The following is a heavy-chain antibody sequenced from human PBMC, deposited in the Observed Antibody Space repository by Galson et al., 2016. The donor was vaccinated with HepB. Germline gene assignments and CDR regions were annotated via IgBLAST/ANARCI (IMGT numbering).Heavy chain of an antibody. Sequence: SLRLSCAASGFTMSTYAIHWLRQTPDKGLEWVAVMSYTGSDKYYTASVKGRFTISRDNSKATLYLQMNSLRSDDTALYYCARDAGWSDALDIWGQGTMVTVSS. CDR2: MSYTGSDK. J-gene: IGHJ3*02. D-gene: IGHD6-19*01. CDR1: GFTMSTYA. V-gene: IGHV3-30-3*01. CDR3: ARDAGWSDALDI.